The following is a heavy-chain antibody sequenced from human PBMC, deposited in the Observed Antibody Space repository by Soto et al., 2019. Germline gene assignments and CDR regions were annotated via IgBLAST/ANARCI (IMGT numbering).Heavy chain of an antibody. CDR1: DDTFTDYY. D-gene: IGHD3-3*01. V-gene: IGHV1-2*02. J-gene: IGHJ6*02. CDR3: ARDRSTIFGVVITAGYYGMDV. Sequence: VASVKVSCKASDDTFTDYYIHWVRQAPGQGLEWLGWINPHSGGTKYVQEFQGRVTMTRDTSINTAYMELSRLTSDDTAVYFCARDRSTIFGVVITAGYYGMDVWGQGTAVTVSS. CDR2: INPHSGGT.